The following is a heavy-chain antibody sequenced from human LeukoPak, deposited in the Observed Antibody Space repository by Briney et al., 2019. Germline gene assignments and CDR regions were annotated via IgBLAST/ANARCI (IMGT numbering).Heavy chain of an antibody. CDR2: IRYDGGNE. J-gene: IGHJ4*02. CDR3: ARDLGKGRYLDY. CDR1: GFTFSTYG. Sequence: GRSLRLSCTASGFTFSTYGMHWVRQAPGKGLEWVALIRYDGGNENYADSVKGRFTISRDNSKDTLYLQMNSLRAEDTAVYYCARDLGKGRYLDYWGQGTLVTVSS. V-gene: IGHV3-33*01. D-gene: IGHD4-23*01.